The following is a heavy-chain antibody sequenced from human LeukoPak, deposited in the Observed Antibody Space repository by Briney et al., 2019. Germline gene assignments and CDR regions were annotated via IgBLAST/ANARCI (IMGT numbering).Heavy chain of an antibody. J-gene: IGHJ4*02. V-gene: IGHV3-11*01. D-gene: IGHD6-13*01. Sequence: GGSLRLSCAASGFTFGDFYMSWMRQAPGKGLERVSYISGSDDNIHYADSLKGRFTISRDNAKNSLYLQMNSLRAEDTAVYYCARGRAAGLPFDYWGQGTLVTVSS. CDR2: ISGSDDNI. CDR3: ARGRAAGLPFDY. CDR1: GFTFGDFY.